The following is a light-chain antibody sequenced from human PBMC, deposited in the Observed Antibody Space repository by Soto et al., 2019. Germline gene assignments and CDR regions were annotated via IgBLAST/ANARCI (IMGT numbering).Light chain of an antibody. CDR2: EVS. V-gene: IGKV2-30*02. Sequence: DVVMTQSPLFLPVTLGQPASISCRSSQSLIHSDGSTYLSWFQQRPGQSPRRLIYEVSDRDSGVPDRFTGSGSGTDFTLKTSRVEAADVGVYYCLQGTHWPWTFGQGTEVEIK. J-gene: IGKJ1*01. CDR3: LQGTHWPWT. CDR1: QSLIHSDGSTY.